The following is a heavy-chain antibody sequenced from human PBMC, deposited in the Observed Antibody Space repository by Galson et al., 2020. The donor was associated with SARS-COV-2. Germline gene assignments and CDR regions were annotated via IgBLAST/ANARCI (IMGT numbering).Heavy chain of an antibody. CDR1: GFTFSSHW. CDR2: IYSEGSST. CDR3: ARGDMGNDYFDY. V-gene: IGHV3-74*01. J-gene: IGHJ4*02. Sequence: LSLTCAASGFTFSSHWMHWVRQAPGKGLVWVSRIYSEGSSTSYADSVKGRFTISGDNAKNTLYLQMNSLRAEDTAVYYCARGDMGNDYFDYWGQGTLFTVSS. D-gene: IGHD7-27*01.